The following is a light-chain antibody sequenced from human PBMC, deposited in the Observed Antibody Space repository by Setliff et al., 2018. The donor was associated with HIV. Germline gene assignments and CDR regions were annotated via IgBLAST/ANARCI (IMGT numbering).Light chain of an antibody. CDR2: YDS. Sequence: SYELTQPPSVSVAPGKTARITCGGNNIGSKSVHWYQQKPGQAPVLVISYDSDRPSGIPERFSGSNSGNTATLTISRVEAGDEADYCCQVWDSSSDHVVFGGGTKVTVL. CDR3: QVWDSSSDHVV. J-gene: IGLJ2*01. CDR1: NIGSKS. V-gene: IGLV3-21*04.